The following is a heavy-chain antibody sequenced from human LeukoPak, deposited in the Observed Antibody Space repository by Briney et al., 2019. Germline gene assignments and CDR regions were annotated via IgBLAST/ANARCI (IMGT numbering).Heavy chain of an antibody. CDR1: GVSISSSSYY. D-gene: IGHD3-3*01. Sequence: PSETLSLTCTVSGVSISSSSYYWGWLRQPPGKGLEWIGSIYYSGSTYYNPSLKSRVTISVDTSKNQFSLKLSSVTAADTAVYYCAREPQVVIIDAFDIWGQGTMVTVSS. CDR2: IYYSGST. CDR3: AREPQVVIIDAFDI. J-gene: IGHJ3*02. V-gene: IGHV4-39*07.